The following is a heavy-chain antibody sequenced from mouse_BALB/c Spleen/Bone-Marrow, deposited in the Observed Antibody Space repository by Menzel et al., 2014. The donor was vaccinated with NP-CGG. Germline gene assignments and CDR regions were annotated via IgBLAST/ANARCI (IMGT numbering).Heavy chain of an antibody. J-gene: IGHJ2*01. CDR1: GYTFTSYF. CDR3: ARGAPYYFDY. CDR2: IYPGDGST. D-gene: IGHD3-1*01. V-gene: IGHV1S56*01. Sequence: VQGVESGPELVKPGASVKMSCKASGYTFTSYFIHWVKQRPGQGLEWIGWIYPGDGSTNYNEKFKGKTTLTADKSSGTAYMLLSSLTSEDSAIYFCARGAPYYFDYWGQGTTLTVSS.